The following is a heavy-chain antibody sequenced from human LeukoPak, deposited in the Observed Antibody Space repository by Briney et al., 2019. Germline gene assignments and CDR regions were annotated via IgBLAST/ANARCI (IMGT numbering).Heavy chain of an antibody. CDR1: GGSFSGYY. V-gene: IGHV4-34*01. CDR2: INHSGST. D-gene: IGHD3-10*01. Sequence: SETLSLTCAVYGGSFSGYYWSWIRQPPGKGLEWIGEINHSGSTNYNPSLKSRVTISVDTSKNQFSLKLSSVTAADTAVYYCARESSTMVRGVIPPPFDYWGQGTLVTVSS. CDR3: ARESSTMVRGVIPPPFDY. J-gene: IGHJ4*02.